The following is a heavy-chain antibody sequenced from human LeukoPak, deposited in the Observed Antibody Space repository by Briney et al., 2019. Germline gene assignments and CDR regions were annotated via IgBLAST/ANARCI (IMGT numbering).Heavy chain of an antibody. CDR1: GGSFSGYY. Sequence: KPSETLSLTCAVYGGSFSGYYWSWIRQPPGKGLEWIGEINHSGSTNYNPSLKSRVTISVDTSKNQFSLKLSSVTAADTAVYYCAKSFWAGTTDAPIAFDIWGQGTMVTVSS. D-gene: IGHD1-1*01. V-gene: IGHV4-34*01. J-gene: IGHJ3*02. CDR3: AKSFWAGTTDAPIAFDI. CDR2: INHSGST.